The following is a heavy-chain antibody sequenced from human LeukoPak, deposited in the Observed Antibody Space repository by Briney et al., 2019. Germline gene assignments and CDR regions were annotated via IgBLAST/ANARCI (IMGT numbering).Heavy chain of an antibody. D-gene: IGHD3-10*01. CDR3: ARLKMVRGVITPYYYYYYMDV. J-gene: IGHJ6*03. V-gene: IGHV4-59*12. CDR2: IYYSGST. CDR1: GGSISSYY. Sequence: PSETLSLTCTVSGGSISSYYWSWIRQPPGKGLEWIGYIYYSGSTNYNPSLKSRVTISVDTSKNQFSLKLSSVTAADTAVYYCARLKMVRGVITPYYYYYYMDVWGKGTTVTISS.